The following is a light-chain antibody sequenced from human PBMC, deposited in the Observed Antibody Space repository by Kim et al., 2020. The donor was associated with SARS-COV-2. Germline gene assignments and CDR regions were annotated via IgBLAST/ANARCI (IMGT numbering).Light chain of an antibody. CDR2: EDT. CDR3: QSSDSSDTYWV. Sequence: PGKTARITCSGDALPKQYAYWFQQKPGQAPVVVIYEDTQRPSGIPERFSGSTSGTTVTLTISGVQAEDEADYYCQSSDSSDTYWVFGGGTQLTVL. CDR1: ALPKQY. J-gene: IGLJ3*02. V-gene: IGLV3-25*03.